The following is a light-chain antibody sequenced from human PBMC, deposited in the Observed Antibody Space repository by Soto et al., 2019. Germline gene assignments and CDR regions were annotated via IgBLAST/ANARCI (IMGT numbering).Light chain of an antibody. CDR2: EVS. V-gene: IGLV2-14*01. J-gene: IGLJ2*01. Sequence: QSVLTQPASVSGSPGQSITISCTGTSSDVGGYKYVSWYQQHPDKAPKLIIFEVSNRPSGISCRFSGSKSGNTASLTISGLQAEDEADYYCASYTSSSTSVIFGRGTKVTVL. CDR3: ASYTSSSTSVI. CDR1: SSDVGGYKY.